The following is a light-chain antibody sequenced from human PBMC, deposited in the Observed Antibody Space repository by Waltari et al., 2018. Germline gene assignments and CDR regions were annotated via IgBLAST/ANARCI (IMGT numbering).Light chain of an antibody. Sequence: QQPEEGARYLMKVNSDGSHSKGDKIPDRFSGSSSGAEDYLTISSLQSEDEADYYCQTGGHGTWVFGGGTKLTVL. CDR2: VNSDGSH. J-gene: IGLJ3*02. CDR3: QTGGHGTWV. V-gene: IGLV4-69*01.